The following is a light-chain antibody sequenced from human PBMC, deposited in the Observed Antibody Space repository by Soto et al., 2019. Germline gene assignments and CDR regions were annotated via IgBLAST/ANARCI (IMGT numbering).Light chain of an antibody. CDR3: AAWDDSLSGHVV. CDR2: RSN. Sequence: QSVLIQPPAASGTPGQRVTISCSGGSSNIGSNSVYWYQQLPGTAPKVLIFRSNQRPSGVPDRFSGSKSGTSASLAISGLRSEDEADYYCAAWDDSLSGHVVFGGGTKLT. J-gene: IGLJ2*01. CDR1: SSNIGSNS. V-gene: IGLV1-47*01.